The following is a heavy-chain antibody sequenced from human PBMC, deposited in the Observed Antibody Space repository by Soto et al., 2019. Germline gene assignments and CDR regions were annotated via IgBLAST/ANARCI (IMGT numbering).Heavy chain of an antibody. CDR3: AKDSQGSTSFNWFDP. D-gene: IGHD2-2*01. J-gene: IGHJ5*02. Sequence: PGGSLRLSCAASGFTFDDYAMHWVRQAPGKGLEWVSGISWNSGSIGYADSVKGRFTISRDNAKNSLYLQMNSLRAEDTALYYCAKDSQGSTSFNWFDPWGQGTLVTVSS. CDR2: ISWNSGSI. V-gene: IGHV3-9*01. CDR1: GFTFDDYA.